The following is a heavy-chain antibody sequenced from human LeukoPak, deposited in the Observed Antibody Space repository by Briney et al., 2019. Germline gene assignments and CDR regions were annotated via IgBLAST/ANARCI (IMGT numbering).Heavy chain of an antibody. V-gene: IGHV1-46*01. CDR3: ARDNEDGLRGNWAGLFASYYTYYYMDV. Sequence: ASVKVSCKASGYTFTSYYMHWVRQAPGQGLEWMGIINPSGGSTSYAQKFQGRVTMTRDMSTTTVYMDLRSLRFEDPTVYFCARDNEDGLRGNWAGLFASYYTYYYMDVWGRGTTVTVSS. CDR1: GYTFTSYY. J-gene: IGHJ6*03. D-gene: IGHD3-10*01. CDR2: INPSGGST.